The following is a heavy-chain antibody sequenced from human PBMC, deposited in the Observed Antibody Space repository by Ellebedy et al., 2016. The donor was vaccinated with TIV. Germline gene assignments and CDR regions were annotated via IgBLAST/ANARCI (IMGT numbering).Heavy chain of an antibody. CDR1: GYTFTSYA. V-gene: IGHV1-3*01. CDR2: INAGNGNT. J-gene: IGHJ6*02. CDR3: ARVTHYYYGMDV. Sequence: ASVKVSXXASGYTFTSYAMHWVRQAPGQRLEWMGWINAGNGNTKYSQKFQGRVTITRDTSASTAYMELSSLRSEDTAVYYCARVTHYYYGMDVWGQGTTVTVSS.